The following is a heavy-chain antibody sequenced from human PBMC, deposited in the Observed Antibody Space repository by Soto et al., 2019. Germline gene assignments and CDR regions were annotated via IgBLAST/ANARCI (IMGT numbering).Heavy chain of an antibody. J-gene: IGHJ4*02. V-gene: IGHV4-39*01. CDR2: IYYSGST. CDR1: GGSVSRSCNY. D-gene: IGHD2-15*01. CDR3: ARHCAVVLYHFDY. Sequence: PSETLSLTCTVSGGSVSRSCNYWGWIRQPPGKGLEWIGSIYYSGSTYYNPSLKSRVTTSVDTSKNQFSLTLSSVTAADTAVYYCARHCAVVLYHFDYWGLGTXVSVS.